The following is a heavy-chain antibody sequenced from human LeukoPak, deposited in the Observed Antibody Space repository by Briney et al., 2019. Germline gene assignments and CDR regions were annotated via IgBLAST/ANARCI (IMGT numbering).Heavy chain of an antibody. D-gene: IGHD2-8*01. CDR3: ARATNILMVMSDD. CDR2: INPDRGGT. CDR1: GYTFTDYY. V-gene: IGHV1-2*02. Sequence: ASVKVSCKASGYTFTDYYLHWVRQAPGQGLEWMGWINPDRGGTNYAQKFQGRVIVTRNTSISTAYMELSGLRSDDTAVYFCARATNILMVMSDDWGQGSLVTVSS. J-gene: IGHJ4*02.